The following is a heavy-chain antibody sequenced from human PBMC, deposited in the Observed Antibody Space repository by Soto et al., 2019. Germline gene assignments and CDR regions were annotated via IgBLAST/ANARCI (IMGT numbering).Heavy chain of an antibody. CDR2: IYYSGST. D-gene: IGHD3-10*01. V-gene: IGHV4-31*03. CDR1: GGSVSSGSYY. CDR3: ARDRITTGRGPTTDYGMDV. Sequence: SEALSLTCTVSGGSVSSGSYYWNWIRQHPGKGLEWIGYIYYSGSTYYNPSLKSRVTISVDTSKNQFSLKLSSVTAADTAVYYCARDRITTGRGPTTDYGMDVWGQGTTVTVSS. J-gene: IGHJ6*02.